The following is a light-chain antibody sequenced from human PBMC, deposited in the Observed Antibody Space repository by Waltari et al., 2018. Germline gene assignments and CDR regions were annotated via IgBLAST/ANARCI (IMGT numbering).Light chain of an antibody. V-gene: IGLV4-69*01. CDR3: QTWATGIFWL. CDR2: GKSDESH. Sequence: QVVLTQPPSVSASLGASLKLTCTLASGHNTYAIAWHQQQAGKGPQVLMKGKSDESHNSGDGIPDRFSGSNSGAERYLTISNPQPEDEADYYCQTWATGIFWLFGGGTKLTVL. CDR1: SGHNTYA. J-gene: IGLJ3*02.